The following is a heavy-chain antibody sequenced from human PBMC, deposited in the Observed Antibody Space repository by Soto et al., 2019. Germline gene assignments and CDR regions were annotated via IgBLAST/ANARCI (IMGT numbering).Heavy chain of an antibody. CDR2: ISAYNGNT. V-gene: IGHV1-18*04. CDR3: ARDGAPIAARPLWFDP. Sequence: ASVKVSCKASGYTFTSYGISWVRQAPGQGLEWMGWISAYNGNTNYAQKLQGRVTMTTDTSTSTAYMELRSLRSDDTAVYYCARDGAPIAARPLWFDPRGQGTLVTVSS. J-gene: IGHJ5*02. D-gene: IGHD6-6*01. CDR1: GYTFTSYG.